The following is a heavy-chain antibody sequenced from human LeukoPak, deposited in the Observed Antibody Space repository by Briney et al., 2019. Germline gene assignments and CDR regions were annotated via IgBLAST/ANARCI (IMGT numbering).Heavy chain of an antibody. CDR1: GFTFSSYS. J-gene: IGHJ4*02. V-gene: IGHV3-21*01. D-gene: IGHD2-2*02. CDR3: ARGGPVRSSTSCYINY. Sequence: GGSLRLSCAASGFTFSSYSMNWVRQAPGKGLEWVSSISSSSSYIYYADSVKGRFTISRHNAKNSLYLQMNSLRAEDTAVYYCARGGPVRSSTSCYINYWGQGTLVTVSS. CDR2: ISSSSSYI.